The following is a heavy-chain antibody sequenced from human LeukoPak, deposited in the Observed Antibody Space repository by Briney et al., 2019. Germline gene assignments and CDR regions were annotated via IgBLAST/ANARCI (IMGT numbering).Heavy chain of an antibody. V-gene: IGHV3-7*03. CDR2: IKQDGSEK. CDR3: AKGVQLWLWSFDY. CDR1: GFTFSSYW. J-gene: IGHJ4*02. D-gene: IGHD5-18*01. Sequence: GGSLRLSCAASGFTFSSYWMSWVRQAPGKGLEWVANIKQDGSEKYYVDSVKGRFTISRDHSKNTLYLQMNSLRAEDTAVYFCAKGVQLWLWSFDYWGQGTLVTVSS.